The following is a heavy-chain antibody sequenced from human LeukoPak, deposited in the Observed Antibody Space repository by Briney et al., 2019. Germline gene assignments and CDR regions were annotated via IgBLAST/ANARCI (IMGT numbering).Heavy chain of an antibody. CDR3: ARGEFRITMIVVVGYYFDY. CDR1: GFTFSSYS. D-gene: IGHD3-22*01. CDR2: ISSSGSTI. Sequence: PGGSLRLSCAASGFTFSSYSMNWVRQAPGKGLEWVSYISSSGSTIYYADSVKGRFTISRDNAKNSLYLQMNSLRAEDTAVYYCARGEFRITMIVVVGYYFDYWGQGTLVTVSS. J-gene: IGHJ4*02. V-gene: IGHV3-48*04.